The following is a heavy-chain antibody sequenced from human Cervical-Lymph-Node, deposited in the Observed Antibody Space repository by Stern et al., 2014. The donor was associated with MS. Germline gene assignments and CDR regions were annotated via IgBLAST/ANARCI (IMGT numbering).Heavy chain of an antibody. CDR3: ASERYTYYDDQRPPGGFDP. V-gene: IGHV1-58*02. Sequence: QLVQSGPEVKKPGTSVKVSCKASGITFSHSAIQWLRQARGQRPEWIGGVDGFNGDVNYAPRFQERVTITRDMSTSTVYMELRSLRSEDTAIYYCASERYTYYDDQRPPGGFDPWGQGTLVTVSS. CDR1: GITFSHSA. J-gene: IGHJ5*02. CDR2: VDGFNGDV. D-gene: IGHD3-3*01.